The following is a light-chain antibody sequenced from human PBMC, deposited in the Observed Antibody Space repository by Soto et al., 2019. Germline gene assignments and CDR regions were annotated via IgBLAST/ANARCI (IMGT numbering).Light chain of an antibody. CDR1: ERINTY. CDR2: AAS. J-gene: IGKJ4*01. CDR3: QQANSPPLT. Sequence: DIQMTQSASSVSASVGDRVNITCRASERINTYLAWYQQQPGKAPKLLIYAASSLQSGVPSRFSGSGSGTEFTLTISNLQPEDFATYYCQQANSPPLTFGGGTKV. V-gene: IGKV1-12*01.